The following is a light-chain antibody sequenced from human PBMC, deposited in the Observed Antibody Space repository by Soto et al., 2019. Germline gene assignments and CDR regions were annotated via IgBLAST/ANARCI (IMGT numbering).Light chain of an antibody. V-gene: IGKV1-12*01. Sequence: DIQMTQSPSSVSASVGDRVTITCRASQGVSGWLAWYQQKPGKAAKLLIYSVSSLQSGVPARFSGSGSGTDFALTISSLQPDDFATYYCQQATGFPVAFGGGTRVEIK. J-gene: IGKJ4*01. CDR3: QQATGFPVA. CDR2: SVS. CDR1: QGVSGW.